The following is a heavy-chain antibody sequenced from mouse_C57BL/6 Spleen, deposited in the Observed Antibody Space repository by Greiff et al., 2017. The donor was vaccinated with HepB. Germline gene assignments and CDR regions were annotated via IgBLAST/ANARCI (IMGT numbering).Heavy chain of an antibody. Sequence: EVKLVESGGGLVKPGGSLKLSCAASGFTFSDYGMHWVRQAPEKGLEWVAYISSGSSTIYYADTEKGRFTISRDNAKNTLFLQMTSLRSEDTAMYYCARGGAMDYWGQGTSLTVSS. CDR1: GFTFSDYG. CDR3: ARGGAMDY. V-gene: IGHV5-17*01. J-gene: IGHJ4*01. CDR2: ISSGSSTI.